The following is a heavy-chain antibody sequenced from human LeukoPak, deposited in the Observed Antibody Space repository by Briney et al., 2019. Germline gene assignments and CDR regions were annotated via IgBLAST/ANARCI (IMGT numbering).Heavy chain of an antibody. CDR1: GGSFSGYY. V-gene: IGHV4-34*01. CDR3: ARGYDSSGYPRYYFDY. Sequence: SETLSLTCAVYGGSFSGYYWSWIRQPPGKGLEWIGEINHSGSTNYNPSLKSRVTISVDTSKDQFSLKLSSVTAADTAVYYCARGYDSSGYPRYYFDYWGQGTLVTVSS. CDR2: INHSGST. D-gene: IGHD3-22*01. J-gene: IGHJ4*02.